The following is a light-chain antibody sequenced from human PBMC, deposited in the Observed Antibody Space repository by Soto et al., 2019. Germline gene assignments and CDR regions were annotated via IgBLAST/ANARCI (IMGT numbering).Light chain of an antibody. J-gene: IGKJ3*01. CDR2: GAS. CDR1: QSVSTK. CDR3: QQYNNWPYT. Sequence: MVMTQSPATLSVSPGERATLSCRASQSVSTKLAWYQQKPGQAPRLLIYGASTMATGIPATFSGSGSGTDCTLTISSLQSEDFEVYYCQQYNNWPYTFGPGTRVDIK. V-gene: IGKV3D-15*01.